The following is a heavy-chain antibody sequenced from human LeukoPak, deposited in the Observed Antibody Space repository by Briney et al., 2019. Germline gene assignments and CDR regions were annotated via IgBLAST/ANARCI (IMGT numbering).Heavy chain of an antibody. V-gene: IGHV4-59*08. Sequence: SETLSLTCTVSGGSISSYYWSWIRQPPGKGLEWIGYIYYSGSTNYNPSLKSRVTISVDTSKNQFTLKLSSVTATDTAVDYCARLMFFYCSGGSCYYAFDIWGQGTMVTVSS. D-gene: IGHD2-15*01. CDR2: IYYSGST. CDR1: GGSISSYY. J-gene: IGHJ3*02. CDR3: ARLMFFYCSGGSCYYAFDI.